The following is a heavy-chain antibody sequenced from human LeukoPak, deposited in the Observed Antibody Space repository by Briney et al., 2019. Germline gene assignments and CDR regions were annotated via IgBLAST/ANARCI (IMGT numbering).Heavy chain of an antibody. CDR1: GFTFSNYA. Sequence: GGSLRLSCAASGFTFSNYAMNWVRQAPGKGLEWVSAISGSGGSTYYADSVKGRFTISRDNSKNTLYLQMNSLRAEDTAVYYCAKASDYDFWSGDAFDIWGQGTMVTASS. V-gene: IGHV3-23*01. CDR3: AKASDYDFWSGDAFDI. J-gene: IGHJ3*02. D-gene: IGHD3-3*01. CDR2: ISGSGGST.